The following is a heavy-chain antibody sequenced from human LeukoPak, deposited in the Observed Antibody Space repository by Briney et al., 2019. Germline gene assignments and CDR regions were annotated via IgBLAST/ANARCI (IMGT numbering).Heavy chain of an antibody. CDR3: AKDFRIGYSAHFDY. D-gene: IGHD2-21*01. CDR2: ISFNGNNM. CDR1: GFTFSSYG. V-gene: IGHV3-30*18. Sequence: SGGSLRLSCAASGFTFSSYGMHWVRQAPGKGLEWVAFISFNGNNMYYADSVKGRFSISRDNSKNTLYLQMDSLRGEDTAVYYCAKDFRIGYSAHFDYWGQGALVTVSS. J-gene: IGHJ4*02.